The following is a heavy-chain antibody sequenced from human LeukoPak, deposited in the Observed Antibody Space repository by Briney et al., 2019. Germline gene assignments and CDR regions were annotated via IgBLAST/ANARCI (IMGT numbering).Heavy chain of an antibody. CDR1: GFTFDDYA. Sequence: PGGPLRLSCAASGFTFDDYAVHWVRQAPGKGLEWVSLISGDGGSTYYAVSVKGRFTISRDNSKNSLYLQMNRLRTEDTALYYCAKDNYYGSGRRFDYWGQGTLVTVSS. V-gene: IGHV3-43*02. CDR3: AKDNYYGSGRRFDY. D-gene: IGHD3-10*01. CDR2: ISGDGGST. J-gene: IGHJ4*02.